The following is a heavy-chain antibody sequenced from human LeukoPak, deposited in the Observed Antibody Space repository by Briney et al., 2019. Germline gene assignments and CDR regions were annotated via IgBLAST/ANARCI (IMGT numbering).Heavy chain of an antibody. J-gene: IGHJ5*02. V-gene: IGHV3-21*01. Sequence: PGGSLRLSCAASGFTFSSYVMSWVRQAPRKGLEWVSSISSSSSYIYYADSVKGRFTISRDNAKNSLYLQMNSLRAEDTAVYYCARDRKNGKNWFDPWGQGTLVAVSS. CDR2: ISSSSSYI. CDR1: GFTFSSYV. D-gene: IGHD1-1*01. CDR3: ARDRKNGKNWFDP.